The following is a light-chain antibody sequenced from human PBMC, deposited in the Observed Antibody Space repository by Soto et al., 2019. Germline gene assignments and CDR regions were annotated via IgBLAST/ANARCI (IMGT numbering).Light chain of an antibody. CDR1: SSNIGAGYD. Sequence: QSVLTQPPSVSGAPGQRVAISCTGSSSNIGAGYDVHWYQQLPGTAPKLLIYGNSNRPSGVPDRFSGSKSGTSASLAITGLQAEDEADYYCQSYDSSLSGLHDVFGTGTKRTAL. V-gene: IGLV1-40*01. CDR2: GNS. J-gene: IGLJ1*01. CDR3: QSYDSSLSGLHDV.